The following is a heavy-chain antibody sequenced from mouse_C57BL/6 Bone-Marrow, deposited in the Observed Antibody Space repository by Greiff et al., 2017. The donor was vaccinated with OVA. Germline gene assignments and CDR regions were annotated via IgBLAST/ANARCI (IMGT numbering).Heavy chain of an antibody. CDR2: INPGSGGT. Sequence: QVQLQQSGAELVRPGTSVKVSCKASGYAFTNYLIEWVKQRPGQGLEWIGVINPGSGGTNYNEKFKGKATLTADKSSSTAYMQLSSLTSEDSAVYFCAGRNGSSLFAYWGQGTLVTVSA. J-gene: IGHJ3*01. V-gene: IGHV1-54*01. D-gene: IGHD1-1*01. CDR1: GYAFTNYL. CDR3: AGRNGSSLFAY.